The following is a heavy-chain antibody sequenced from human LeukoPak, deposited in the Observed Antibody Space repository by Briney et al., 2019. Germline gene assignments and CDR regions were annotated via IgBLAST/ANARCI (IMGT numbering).Heavy chain of an antibody. D-gene: IGHD1-14*01. J-gene: IGHJ4*02. CDR3: AGSRLRKFDY. CDR1: GGSFSGYY. V-gene: IGHV4-34*01. Sequence: SETLSLTCAVYGGSFSGYYWSWIRQPPGKGLEWIGEINHSGSTNYNPSLKSRVTISVDTSKNQFSLKLSSVTAADTAVYYCAGSRLRKFDYWGQGTLVTVSS. CDR2: INHSGST.